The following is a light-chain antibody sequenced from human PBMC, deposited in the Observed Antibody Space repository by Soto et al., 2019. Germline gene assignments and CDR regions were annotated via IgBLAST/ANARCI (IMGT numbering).Light chain of an antibody. Sequence: EIVMTQSPATLSVSPGERATLSCRASRSVSSNLAWYQQKPGQAPRLLIYGASTRATGIPARFGGSRSGTEFTLTISSLQSEDFAVYYCQQYNNWPWTFGQGTKVEIK. CDR3: QQYNNWPWT. CDR2: GAS. CDR1: RSVSSN. J-gene: IGKJ1*01. V-gene: IGKV3-15*01.